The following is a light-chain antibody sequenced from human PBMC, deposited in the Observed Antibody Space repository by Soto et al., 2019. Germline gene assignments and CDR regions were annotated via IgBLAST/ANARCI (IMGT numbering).Light chain of an antibody. CDR2: DAS. CDR3: QQRRDWPLT. V-gene: IGKV3-11*01. CDR1: HSVNNY. J-gene: IGKJ4*01. Sequence: EIVLTQSPATLSLSPGERATLSCRASHSVNNYLAWYQQKPGQAPRLLIYDASNRATGISARFSGGGSGTDFTLTISSLEPEDFAVYYCQQRRDWPLTFGGGTKVDI.